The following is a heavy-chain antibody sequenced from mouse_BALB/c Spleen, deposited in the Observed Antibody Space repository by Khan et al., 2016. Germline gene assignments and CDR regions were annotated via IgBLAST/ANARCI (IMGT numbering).Heavy chain of an antibody. CDR1: GYTFTSYG. J-gene: IGHJ1*01. D-gene: IGHD1-1*02. V-gene: IGHV9-1*02. CDR2: IDTYSGET. CDR3: AREGGTTVVAPGFFDV. Sequence: LVESGPDLKKPGETVKISCKASGYTFTSYGMNWVKQAPGKGLKWMAWIDTYSGETKYADDFKGRFVFSLETSATTAYLQINNLNNEDMAIYFCAREGGTTVVAPGFFDVWGAGTTVTVSS.